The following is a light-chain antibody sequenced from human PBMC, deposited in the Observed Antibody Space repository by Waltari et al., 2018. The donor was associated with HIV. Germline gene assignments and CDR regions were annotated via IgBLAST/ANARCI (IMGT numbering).Light chain of an antibody. J-gene: IGLJ1*01. CDR3: QSYDSSLRGYA. CDR1: SSNIGAGFE. Sequence: QSVLTQPPSVSGAPGQRVTISCTGSSSNIGAGFEVHWYQQLPGTAPKLLLYANNKRPSGVPDRFSGSKSGTSASLAITGLQAEDEADYYCQSYDSSLRGYAFGTGTKVSVL. V-gene: IGLV1-40*01. CDR2: ANN.